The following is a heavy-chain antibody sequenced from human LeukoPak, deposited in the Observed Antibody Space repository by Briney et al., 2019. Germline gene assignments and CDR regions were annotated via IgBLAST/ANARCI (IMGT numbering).Heavy chain of an antibody. V-gene: IGHV5-51*01. Sequence: GESLNISSKASGYLFTTFWIAGVRPMPGKGLGWMGVIFPGDSDTRYSPSFQGHITISADNSITTAYLQWSSLKASDTAIYYCARHTSSRPRHGDYWGQGTLVTVSS. CDR3: ARHTSSRPRHGDY. CDR1: GYLFTTFW. D-gene: IGHD6-13*01. J-gene: IGHJ4*02. CDR2: IFPGDSDT.